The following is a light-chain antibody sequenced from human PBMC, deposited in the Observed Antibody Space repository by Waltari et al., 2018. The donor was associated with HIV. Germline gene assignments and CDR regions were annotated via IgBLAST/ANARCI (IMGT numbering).Light chain of an antibody. CDR2: THT. Sequence: QSVLTQPPSVSGAPGQRVTVSCTGHGSNIGADYDVQWYQVLPGSAPNLLIHTHTARPSRLPDRVSVAKSGAAASLAITGLQAEDEGDYYCQSFDSGLSAWVFGGGTKLTVL. J-gene: IGLJ3*02. V-gene: IGLV1-40*03. CDR1: GSNIGADYD. CDR3: QSFDSGLSAWV.